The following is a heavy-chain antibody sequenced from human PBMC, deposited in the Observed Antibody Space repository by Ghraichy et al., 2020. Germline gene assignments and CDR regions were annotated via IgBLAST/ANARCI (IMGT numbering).Heavy chain of an antibody. CDR2: ISNSGGST. D-gene: IGHD3-3*01. Sequence: GGSLRLSCAASGFTFNSYAMSWVRQAPGKGLEWVAAISNSGGSTYYADSVKGRFTISRDNSKNTLYLQMNSLRAEDTAVYYCAKDRAGVVILYYFDYWGQGTLVTVSS. CDR1: GFTFNSYA. CDR3: AKDRAGVVILYYFDY. J-gene: IGHJ4*02. V-gene: IGHV3-23*01.